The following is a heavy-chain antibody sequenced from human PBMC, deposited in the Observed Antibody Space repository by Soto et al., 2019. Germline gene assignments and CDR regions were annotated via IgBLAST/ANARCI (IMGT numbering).Heavy chain of an antibody. CDR3: AKAYNWNRNWFDS. D-gene: IGHD1-1*01. CDR2: ISNDGSNK. V-gene: IGHV3-30*18. Sequence: GGSLRLSCAASGFTFGSYGMHWVRQAPGKGLEWVAVISNDGSNKYYTDSVKGRFTISRDNSKNTLYLQMNSLRAEDTAVYYCAKAYNWNRNWFDSWSQGTLVTVSS. CDR1: GFTFGSYG. J-gene: IGHJ5*01.